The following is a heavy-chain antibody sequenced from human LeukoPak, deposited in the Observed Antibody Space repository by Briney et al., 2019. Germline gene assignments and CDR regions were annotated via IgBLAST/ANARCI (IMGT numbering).Heavy chain of an antibody. V-gene: IGHV3-7*02. CDR3: NGGGY. CDR2: IKKDGSET. CDR1: GFAFSTYW. D-gene: IGHD4-23*01. Sequence: KTGGSLRLSCAASGFAFSTYWMTWVRQAPGKGLEWVANIKKDGSETFYVDSVKGRFTISRDNAQNSLYLQMNSLRAEDTAVYYCNGGGYWGQGTLVTVSS. J-gene: IGHJ4*02.